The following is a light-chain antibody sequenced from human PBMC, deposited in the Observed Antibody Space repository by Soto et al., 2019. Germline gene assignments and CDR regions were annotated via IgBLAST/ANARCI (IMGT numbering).Light chain of an antibody. CDR2: GDT. J-gene: IGLJ3*02. CDR1: GSNIGAGYD. Sequence: QSVLTQPPSVSGAPGQRVTISCTGSGSNIGAGYDVHWYQQLPGTAPKLLISGDTNRPSGVPDRFSASKSGASASLAITGLQDEDEADYYCQSYDSILDGFWVFGGGTKLTVL. CDR3: QSYDSILDGFWV. V-gene: IGLV1-40*01.